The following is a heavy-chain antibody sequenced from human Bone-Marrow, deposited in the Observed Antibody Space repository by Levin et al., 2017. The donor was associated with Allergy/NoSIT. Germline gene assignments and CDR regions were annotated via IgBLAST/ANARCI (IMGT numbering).Heavy chain of an antibody. J-gene: IGHJ6*03. V-gene: IGHV4-31*03. D-gene: IGHD3-3*01. CDR2: MYYSGST. CDR3: ARSYYDFWSAYPPPLGYMDV. CDR1: GGSISSGGYY. Sequence: SCTVSGGSISSGGYYWTWIRQRPGKGLEWIGYMYYSGSTYYNPSLKSRVTMSVDTSKNQFSLKLSSVTAADTAVYYCARSYYDFWSAYPPPLGYMDVWGKGTTVTVSS.